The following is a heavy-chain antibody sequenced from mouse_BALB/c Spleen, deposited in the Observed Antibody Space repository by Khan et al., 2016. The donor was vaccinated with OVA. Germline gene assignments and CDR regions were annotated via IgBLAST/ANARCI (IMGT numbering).Heavy chain of an antibody. CDR1: GYTLTSYW. D-gene: IGHD1-1*01. CDR3: ARILINFDY. Sequence: QVQLQQSGAELVNPGASVNLSCKASGYTLTSYWMHWVKQRPGQGLEWIGEINPSNGRTNYNEKFKSKATLTVDKSSSTAYMQLSSPTSEDSAVYYCARILINFDYWGQGTTLTVSS. V-gene: IGHV1S81*02. J-gene: IGHJ2*01. CDR2: INPSNGRT.